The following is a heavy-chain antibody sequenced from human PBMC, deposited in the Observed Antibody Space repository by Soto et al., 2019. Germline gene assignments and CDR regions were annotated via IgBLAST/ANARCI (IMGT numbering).Heavy chain of an antibody. CDR1: GFTFSSYP. CDR2: ISGSGGST. Sequence: GSLRLSCAASGFTFSSYPMSWVRQAPGKGLEWVSFISGSGGSTYYADSVKGRFTISRDNSKNTMFLQMNSLRVEDTALYYCAKRGRTGLARDAFAIWGQGALVTV. D-gene: IGHD3-16*01. CDR3: AKRGRTGLARDAFAI. J-gene: IGHJ3*02. V-gene: IGHV3-23*01.